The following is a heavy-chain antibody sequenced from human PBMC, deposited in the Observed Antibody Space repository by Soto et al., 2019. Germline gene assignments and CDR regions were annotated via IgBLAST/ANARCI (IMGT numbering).Heavy chain of an antibody. CDR2: IIPIFGTA. CDR3: ASAPAGVGVVADRDYYYGRAV. CDR1: GGTFSSYA. D-gene: IGHD2-15*01. J-gene: IGHJ6*02. Sequence: ASVKVSCKASGGTFSSYAISWVRQAPGQGLEWMGGIIPIFGTANYAQKFQGRVTITADESTSTAYMELSSLRSEDTAVYYCASAPAGVGVVADRDYYYGRAVGGQGPTVPVSS. V-gene: IGHV1-69*13.